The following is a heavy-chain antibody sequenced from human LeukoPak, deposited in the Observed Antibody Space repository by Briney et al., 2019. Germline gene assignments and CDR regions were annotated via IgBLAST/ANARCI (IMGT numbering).Heavy chain of an antibody. CDR3: ASRITIFGVVIPDAFDI. V-gene: IGHV3-21*01. D-gene: IGHD3-3*01. J-gene: IGHJ3*02. CDR2: ISSSSSYI. Sequence: PGGSLRLSCAASGFTFSSYSMNWVRQAPGKGLEWVSSISSSSSYIYYADSVKGRFTISRDNAKNSLYLQMNSLRAEDTAVYYCASRITIFGVVIPDAFDIWGQGTMVTVSS. CDR1: GFTFSSYS.